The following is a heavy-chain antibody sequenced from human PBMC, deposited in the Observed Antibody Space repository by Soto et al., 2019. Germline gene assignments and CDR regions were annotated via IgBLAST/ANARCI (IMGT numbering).Heavy chain of an antibody. J-gene: IGHJ3*01. D-gene: IGHD1-26*01. CDR3: ARGDRGAFDV. V-gene: IGHV3-74*01. CDR1: GFTFSYYG. Sequence: EVQLVESGGGLVRPGGSLRLSCAASGFTFSYYGMHWVRQAPGKGLVWVSRIHSDGSSTNYADFVKGRFIISRDNARNTVDLQMNTVRVEDTGVYYCARGDRGAFDVWGQGTVVTVSS. CDR2: IHSDGSST.